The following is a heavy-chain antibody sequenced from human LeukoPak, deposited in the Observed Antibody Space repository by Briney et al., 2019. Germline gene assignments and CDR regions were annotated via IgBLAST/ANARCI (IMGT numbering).Heavy chain of an antibody. CDR1: GFTFSSYG. CDR2: IWYDGSNK. CDR3: ARDLPGGGAFDI. V-gene: IGHV3-33*01. J-gene: IGHJ3*02. D-gene: IGHD1-14*01. Sequence: GGSLRLSCAASGFTFSSYGMQWVRQAPGKGLEWVAVIWYDGSNKYYADSVKGRFTISRDNSKNTLYLQMNSLRAEDTAVYYCARDLPGGGAFDIWGQGTMVTVSS.